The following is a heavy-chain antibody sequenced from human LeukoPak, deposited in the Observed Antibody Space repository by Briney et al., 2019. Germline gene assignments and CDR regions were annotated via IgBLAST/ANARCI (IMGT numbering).Heavy chain of an antibody. CDR3: ARPTLDCCYTGTTDYYYMDV. J-gene: IGHJ6*03. CDR1: GYTFTSYD. D-gene: IGHD2-2*02. V-gene: IGHV1-8*01. Sequence: ASVKVSCKASGYTFTSYDINWVRQATGQGLEWMGWMNPNSGNTGYAQKFQGRVTMTRNTSISTAYMELSSLRSEDTAVYYCARPTLDCCYTGTTDYYYMDVWGKGTTVTVSS. CDR2: MNPNSGNT.